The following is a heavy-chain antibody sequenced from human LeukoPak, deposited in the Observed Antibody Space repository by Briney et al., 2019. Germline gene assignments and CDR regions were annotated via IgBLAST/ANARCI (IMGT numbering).Heavy chain of an antibody. J-gene: IGHJ4*02. CDR1: GGSISSTEW. D-gene: IGHD7-27*01. V-gene: IGHV4-4*02. CDR2: IHHSGST. Sequence: PSGTLSLTCAVSGGSISSTEWYTWVRQPPGQGLEWIGEIHHSGSTNYNVSLKSRVTISLDKSKNQFSLDLTSVTAADTAVFYCATRWVLTGEPYWGQGILVTDSS. CDR3: ATRWVLTGEPY.